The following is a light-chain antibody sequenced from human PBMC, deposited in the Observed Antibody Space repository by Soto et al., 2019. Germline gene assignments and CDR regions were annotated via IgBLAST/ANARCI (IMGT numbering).Light chain of an antibody. CDR1: QSVITN. J-gene: IGKJ5*01. CDR2: DIS. V-gene: IGKV3D-15*01. Sequence: EIMMRQSPATVSVKHGERATLSCRASQSVITNLAWYQQKSGQAPRLLIYDISTRATGIPTRFSGSGSGTEFTLTINSLQSEDSAVYYCQQHNQWPITFGQGTLLEV. CDR3: QQHNQWPIT.